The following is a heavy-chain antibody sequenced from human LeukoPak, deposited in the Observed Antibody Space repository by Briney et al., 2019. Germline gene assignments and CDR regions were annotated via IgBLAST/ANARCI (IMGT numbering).Heavy chain of an antibody. CDR2: IIPILGIA. J-gene: IGHJ3*02. V-gene: IGHV1-69*04. Sequence: SVKVSCKASGGTFSSYAISWVRQAPGRGLEWMGRIIPILGIANYAQKFQGRVTITADKSTSTAYMELSSLRSEDTAVYYCARQAPTQLLWFGELSIPMNAFDIWGQGTMVTVSS. CDR3: ARQAPTQLLWFGELSIPMNAFDI. CDR1: GGTFSSYA. D-gene: IGHD3-10*01.